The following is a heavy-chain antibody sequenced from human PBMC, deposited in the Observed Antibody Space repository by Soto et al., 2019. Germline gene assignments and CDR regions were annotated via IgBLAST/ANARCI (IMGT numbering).Heavy chain of an antibody. D-gene: IGHD4-17*01. Sequence: PGGSLRLSCAASGFTFSSYGMHWVRQAPGKGLEWVAVISYDGSNKYYADSVKGRFTISRDNSENTLYLQMNSLRAEDTAVYYCAKNGPATVTTRVSYYGMDVWGQGTTVTVSS. V-gene: IGHV3-30*18. CDR2: ISYDGSNK. J-gene: IGHJ6*02. CDR1: GFTFSSYG. CDR3: AKNGPATVTTRVSYYGMDV.